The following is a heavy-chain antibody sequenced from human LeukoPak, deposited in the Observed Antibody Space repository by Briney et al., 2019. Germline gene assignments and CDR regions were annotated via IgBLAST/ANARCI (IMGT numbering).Heavy chain of an antibody. CDR2: INPNSGGT. J-gene: IGHJ5*02. V-gene: IGHV1-2*02. Sequence: GASVKVSCKASGYTFTGYYMHWVRQAPGQGLEWMGWINPNSGGTNYAQKFQGRVTMTRDTSISTAYMELSRLRSDDTAVYYCARGIWFGELLYGDNWFDPWGQGTLVTVSS. D-gene: IGHD3-10*01. CDR1: GYTFTGYY. CDR3: ARGIWFGELLYGDNWFDP.